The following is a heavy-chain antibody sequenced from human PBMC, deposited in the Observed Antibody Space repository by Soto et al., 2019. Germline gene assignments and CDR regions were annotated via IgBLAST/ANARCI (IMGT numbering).Heavy chain of an antibody. D-gene: IGHD6-13*01. CDR1: GFTFSSYG. J-gene: IGHJ6*02. CDR3: AKATGDAGSSWYNNYYYGMDV. CDR2: ISYDGSNK. Sequence: GGSLRLSCAASGFTFSSYGMHWVRQAPGKGLEWVAVISYDGSNKYYADSVKGRFTISRDNSKNTLYLQMNSLRAEDTAVYYCAKATGDAGSSWYNNYYYGMDVWGQGTTVTVSS. V-gene: IGHV3-30*18.